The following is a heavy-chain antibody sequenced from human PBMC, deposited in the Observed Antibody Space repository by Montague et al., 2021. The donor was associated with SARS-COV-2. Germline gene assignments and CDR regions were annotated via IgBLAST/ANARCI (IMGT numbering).Heavy chain of an antibody. CDR3: AKAVRYCSSTSCYDYYYYYGMDV. D-gene: IGHD2-2*01. Sequence: SLRLSCAACGFTFSSYAMSWVRQAPGKGLEWVSAISGSGGSTYYPDSVKGRFTISRGNSKNPLYLQMNSLRAEDTAVYYCAKAVRYCSSTSCYDYYYYYGMDVWGQGTTVTVSS. J-gene: IGHJ6*02. CDR1: GFTFSSYA. V-gene: IGHV3-23*01. CDR2: ISGSGGST.